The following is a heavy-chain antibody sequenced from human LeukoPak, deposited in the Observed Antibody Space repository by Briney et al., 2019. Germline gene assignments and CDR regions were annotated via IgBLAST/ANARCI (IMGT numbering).Heavy chain of an antibody. CDR1: GFTFSDHS. J-gene: IGHJ4*02. D-gene: IGHD3-22*01. V-gene: IGHV3-72*01. CDR3: ARDSSGYSYLDY. CDR2: TRNKVNSYTT. Sequence: GGSLRLSCVASGFTFSDHSMDWVRQAPGKGLEWVGRTRNKVNSYTTEYAASVKGRFTISRDDSKDSLYLQMNSLKTEDTAVYYCARDSSGYSYLDYWGQGTLVTVSS.